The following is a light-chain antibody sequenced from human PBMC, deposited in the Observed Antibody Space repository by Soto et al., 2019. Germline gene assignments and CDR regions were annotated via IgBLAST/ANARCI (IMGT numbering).Light chain of an antibody. J-gene: IGKJ2*01. CDR2: GGS. CDR3: QQYDNSPMYT. CDR1: QSVSSTY. Sequence: VLTQSPGTLSLSPGERATLSCRAGQSVSSTYLAWYQQKPGQAPRLLIYGGSNSATGIPDRFSGSGSGTDFTLTISILEPEDSAVYYCQQYDNSPMYTFGQGTKLEIK. V-gene: IGKV3-20*01.